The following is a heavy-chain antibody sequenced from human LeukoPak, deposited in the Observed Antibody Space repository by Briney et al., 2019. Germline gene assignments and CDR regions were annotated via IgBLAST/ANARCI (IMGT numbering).Heavy chain of an antibody. Sequence: SETLSLTCTVSGDSISGYNYFWGWIRQPPGKGLEWVGSIYYRGNTYYNPSLKGRVTLSADTSKNQFSLKVTSVTAADTAVYYCARLRSYGGNRGIDYWGQGTLVAVSS. D-gene: IGHD4-23*01. CDR3: ARLRSYGGNRGIDY. J-gene: IGHJ4*02. CDR2: IYYRGNT. V-gene: IGHV4-39*01. CDR1: GDSISGYNYF.